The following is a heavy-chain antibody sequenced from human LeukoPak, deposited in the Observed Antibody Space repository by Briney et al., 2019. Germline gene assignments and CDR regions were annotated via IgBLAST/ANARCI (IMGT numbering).Heavy chain of an antibody. Sequence: ASVKVSCKTSGGTFSSYTISWVRQAPGQGLEWMGGIIPIFGTPHYAQKFQGRVTITADEATSTAYMELSSLRSEDTAVYYCALWNGANYMDVWGKGTTVTVSS. J-gene: IGHJ6*03. CDR3: ALWNGANYMDV. CDR2: IIPIFGTP. V-gene: IGHV1-69*13. CDR1: GGTFSSYT. D-gene: IGHD1-1*01.